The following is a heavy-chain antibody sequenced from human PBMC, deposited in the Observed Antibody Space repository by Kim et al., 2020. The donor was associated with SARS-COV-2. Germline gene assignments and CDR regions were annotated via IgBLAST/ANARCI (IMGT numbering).Heavy chain of an antibody. CDR1: GYTFTSYG. V-gene: IGHV1-18*01. J-gene: IGHJ5*02. D-gene: IGHD1-1*01. CDR2: ISAYNGNT. CDR3: ARTPRANWHNWFDP. Sequence: ASVKVSCKASGYTFTSYGISWVRQAPGQGLEWMGWISAYNGNTNYAQKLQGRVTMTTDTSTSTAYMELRSLRSDDTAVYYCARTPRANWHNWFDPWGQGTLVTVSS.